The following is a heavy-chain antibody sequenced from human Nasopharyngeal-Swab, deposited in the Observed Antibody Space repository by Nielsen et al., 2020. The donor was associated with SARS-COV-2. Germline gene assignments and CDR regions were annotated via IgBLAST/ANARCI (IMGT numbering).Heavy chain of an antibody. Sequence: GGSLRLSCAASGFVFSGSAIHWVRQASGKGLEWVGRIGDKAHNYATTYAASVKGRFTISRDDSKNAAFLQMDSLNTEDTALNYCTTDYYFDYWGQGTLVTVSS. CDR1: GFVFSGSA. D-gene: IGHD4/OR15-4a*01. V-gene: IGHV3-73*01. CDR2: IGDKAHNYAT. J-gene: IGHJ4*02. CDR3: TTDYYFDY.